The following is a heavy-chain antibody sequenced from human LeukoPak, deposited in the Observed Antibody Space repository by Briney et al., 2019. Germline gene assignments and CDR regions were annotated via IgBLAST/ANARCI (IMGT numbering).Heavy chain of an antibody. Sequence: GESLKISCKGSGYSFTSYWIGWVRQMPGKGLEWMGIIYPGDSDTRYSPSFQGQVTISADKSISTAYLQWSSLKASDTAMYYCARQSRGVYYGSGSYYNWFDPWGQGTLVTVSS. CDR2: IYPGDSDT. CDR1: GYSFTSYW. D-gene: IGHD3-10*01. V-gene: IGHV5-51*01. CDR3: ARQSRGVYYGSGSYYNWFDP. J-gene: IGHJ5*02.